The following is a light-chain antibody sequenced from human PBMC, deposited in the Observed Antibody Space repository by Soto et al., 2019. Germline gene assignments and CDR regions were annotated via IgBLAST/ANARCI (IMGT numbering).Light chain of an antibody. CDR1: QTISIW. Sequence: DIQMTQSPSTLSASVGDRVTITRRASQTISIWLAWYQQKPGKAPKLLIYKASTLESGVPSRFSGSGSETDFTLTISSLQPDDFATYYCQQYKSFWTFGQGTKVEMK. V-gene: IGKV1-5*03. J-gene: IGKJ1*01. CDR3: QQYKSFWT. CDR2: KAS.